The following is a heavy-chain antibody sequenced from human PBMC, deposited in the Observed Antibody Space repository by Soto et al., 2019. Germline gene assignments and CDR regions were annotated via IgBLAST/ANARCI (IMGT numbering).Heavy chain of an antibody. D-gene: IGHD3-3*01. J-gene: IGHJ6*02. CDR2: IYHSGST. Sequence: SETLSLTCAVSGGSISSSNWWSWVRQPPGKGLEWVGEIYHSGSTNYNPSLKSRVTISVDKSKNQFSLKLSSVTAADTAVYYCARGSKRNWSCSGLGYYYYYGMDFWGQGTTVTVSS. CDR1: GGSISSSNW. V-gene: IGHV4-4*02. CDR3: ARGSKRNWSCSGLGYYYYYGMDF.